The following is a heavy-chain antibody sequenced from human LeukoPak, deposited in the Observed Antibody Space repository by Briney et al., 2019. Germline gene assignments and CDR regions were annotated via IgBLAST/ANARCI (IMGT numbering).Heavy chain of an antibody. CDR3: ARAPMTTRYYFDY. Sequence: GGSLRLSCVASGFSFTNYAMSWVRQAPARGPEWLSSMKGGGETFYADSVKGRFTLSRDISRNTVYLQLNNLRVEDTATYYCARAPMTTRYYFDYWGQGTLVTVSS. CDR2: MKGGGET. CDR1: GFSFTNYA. V-gene: IGHV3-23*01. D-gene: IGHD4-11*01. J-gene: IGHJ4*02.